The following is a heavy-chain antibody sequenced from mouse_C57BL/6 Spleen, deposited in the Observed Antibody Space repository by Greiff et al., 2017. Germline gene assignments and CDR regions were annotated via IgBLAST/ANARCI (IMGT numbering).Heavy chain of an antibody. D-gene: IGHD4-1*01. CDR1: GFNIKDYY. V-gene: IGHV14-2*01. J-gene: IGHJ2*01. Sequence: EVQLQPSGAELVKPGASVKLSCTASGFNIKDYYMHWVTQRTEQGLEWIGRIDPADGETKYAPKFQGKATITADTSSNTAYLQLSSLTSEDTAVYYFARGLGLYYFDDWGQGTTLTVSS. CDR3: ARGLGLYYFDD. CDR2: IDPADGET.